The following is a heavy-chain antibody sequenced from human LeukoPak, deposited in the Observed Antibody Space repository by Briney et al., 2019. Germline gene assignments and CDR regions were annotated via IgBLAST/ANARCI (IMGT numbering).Heavy chain of an antibody. J-gene: IGHJ5*02. Sequence: SVKVSCKASGGTFSSYAISWVRQAPGQGLEWMGGIIPIFGTANYAQKFQGRVTITADESTSTAYMELSSLRSEDTAVYYCARGRKWVAYKNWFDPWGQGTLVTVSS. D-gene: IGHD6-19*01. CDR1: GGTFSSYA. CDR2: IIPIFGTA. CDR3: ARGRKWVAYKNWFDP. V-gene: IGHV1-69*13.